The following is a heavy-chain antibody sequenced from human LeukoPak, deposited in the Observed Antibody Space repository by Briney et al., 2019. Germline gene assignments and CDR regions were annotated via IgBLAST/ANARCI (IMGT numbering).Heavy chain of an antibody. D-gene: IGHD6-13*01. J-gene: IGHJ2*01. CDR2: IYYSGST. CDR1: GGSISSYY. V-gene: IGHV4-59*01. Sequence: SETLSLTCTVSGGSISSYYWSWIRQPPGKGLAWIGYIYYSGSTNYNPSLKSRVTISVDTSKNQFSLKLSSVTAADTAVYYCARWSYSSSRGLHWYFDLWGRGTLVTVSS. CDR3: ARWSYSSSRGLHWYFDL.